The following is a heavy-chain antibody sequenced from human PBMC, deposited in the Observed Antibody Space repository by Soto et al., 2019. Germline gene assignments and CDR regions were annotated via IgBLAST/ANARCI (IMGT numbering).Heavy chain of an antibody. CDR1: GYSFTSYW. V-gene: IGHV5-10-1*01. J-gene: IGHJ6*02. Sequence: GESLKISCKGSGYSFTSYWISWMRQMPGKGLEWMGRIDPSDSYTNYSPSFQGHVTISADKSISTAYLQWSSLKASDTAMYYCARQPGIAVAGIDYYYYGMDVWGQGTTVTVSS. D-gene: IGHD6-19*01. CDR2: IDPSDSYT. CDR3: ARQPGIAVAGIDYYYYGMDV.